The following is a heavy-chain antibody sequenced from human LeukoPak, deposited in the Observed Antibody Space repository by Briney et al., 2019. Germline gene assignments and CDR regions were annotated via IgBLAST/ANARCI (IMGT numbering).Heavy chain of an antibody. CDR1: GGSISSGGYY. D-gene: IGHD3-16*02. V-gene: IGHV4-31*03. CDR3: ARGYTWNSAFDY. J-gene: IGHJ4*02. CDR2: IYYSGST. Sequence: PSETLSLTCTVSGGSISSGGYYWSWIRQHPGKGLEWIGYIYYSGSTYYNPSLKSRVTISEDTSKNQFSLKLSSVTAADTAVYYCARGYTWNSAFDYWGQGTLVTVSS.